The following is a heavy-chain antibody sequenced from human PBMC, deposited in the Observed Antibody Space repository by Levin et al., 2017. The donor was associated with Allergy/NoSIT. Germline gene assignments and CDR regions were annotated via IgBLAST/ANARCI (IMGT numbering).Heavy chain of an antibody. CDR3: TTRYYYDSSGYFSAFDL. CDR2: IKSKTDGGTT. V-gene: IGHV3-15*01. Sequence: GESLKISCAASGFTFSNAWMSWVRQAPGKGLEWVGRIKSKTDGGTTDYAAPVKGRFTIAREDSKNTLYLQMNSLKTEDTAVYYCTTRYYYDSSGYFSAFDLWGQGTMVTVSS. D-gene: IGHD3-22*01. CDR1: GFTFSNAW. J-gene: IGHJ3*01.